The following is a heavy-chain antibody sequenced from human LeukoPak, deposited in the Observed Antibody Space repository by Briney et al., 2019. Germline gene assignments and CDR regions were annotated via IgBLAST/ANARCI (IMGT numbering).Heavy chain of an antibody. CDR2: ISAYNGNT. CDR1: GYTFTSYG. Sequence: ASVKVSCKASGYTFTSYGISWVRQAPGQGLEWMGWISAYNGNTNYAQKLQGRVTMTTDTSTSTAYMELRSLGSDDTAVYYCARAVARWELLRDYYYYYMDVWGKGTTVTVSS. CDR3: ARAVARWELLRDYYYYYMDV. D-gene: IGHD1-26*01. J-gene: IGHJ6*03. V-gene: IGHV1-18*01.